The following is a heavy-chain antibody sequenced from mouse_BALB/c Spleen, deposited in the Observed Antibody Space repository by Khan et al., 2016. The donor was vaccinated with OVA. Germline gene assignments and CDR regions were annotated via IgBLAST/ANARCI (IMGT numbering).Heavy chain of an antibody. CDR2: IDPSYGGT. J-gene: IGHJ4*01. V-gene: IGHV1-39*01. CDR3: AREERSAMDY. CDR1: GYSFTGYN. Sequence: VQLQQSGPELEKPGASVKISCKASGYSFTGYNMNWVKQSNGKSLEWIGNIDPSYGGTSYNQKFKGKATFTVDKSSSTAYMQLKSLTSEESAVYYCAREERSAMDYWGQGTSVTVSS.